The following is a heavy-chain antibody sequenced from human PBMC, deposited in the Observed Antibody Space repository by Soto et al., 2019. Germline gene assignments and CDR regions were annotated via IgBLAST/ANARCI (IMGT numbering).Heavy chain of an antibody. CDR3: TRNRRETGDFDF. CDR2: MNPDSGTT. V-gene: IGHV1-8*01. J-gene: IGHJ4*02. CDR1: GYTFTTYD. Sequence: QVQLVQSGAEVRKPGASVKVSCKASGYTFTTYDINWLRQARGQGLQWMGWMNPDSGTTGYAQTLQGRVTVTRDTSMNTAYMELSRLTYEDTAVYYCTRNRRETGDFDFWGQGTLVTVSS. D-gene: IGHD7-27*01.